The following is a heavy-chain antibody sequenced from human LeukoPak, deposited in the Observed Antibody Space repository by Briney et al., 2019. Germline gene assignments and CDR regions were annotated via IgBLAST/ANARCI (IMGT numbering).Heavy chain of an antibody. CDR2: INHSGNT. V-gene: IGHV4-34*01. J-gene: IGHJ4*02. CDR1: GGSFSGYY. D-gene: IGHD5-18*01. CDR3: ARGSAMARAVDY. Sequence: PSETLSLTCAVYGGSFSGYYCIWISQPPGKRMEWIGEINHSGNTNYNTSLRSRVNISVDTSKNQFSLKMTSVTAADTAVYYCARGSAMARAVDYWGQGTLVTVSS.